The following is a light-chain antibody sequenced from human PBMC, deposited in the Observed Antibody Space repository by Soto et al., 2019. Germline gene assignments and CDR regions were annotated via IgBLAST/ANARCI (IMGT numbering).Light chain of an antibody. J-gene: IGLJ2*01. CDR1: NIGSKG. CDR2: YNT. Sequence: SYELTQPPSVSVAPGKTARITCGGNNIGSKGVHWYQQKSGQAPVLVIYYNTDRPSGIPERLSGSNSGNTATLTISRVEAGDEADYYCQVWDSSNDHVIFGGGTKVTVL. V-gene: IGLV3-21*04. CDR3: QVWDSSNDHVI.